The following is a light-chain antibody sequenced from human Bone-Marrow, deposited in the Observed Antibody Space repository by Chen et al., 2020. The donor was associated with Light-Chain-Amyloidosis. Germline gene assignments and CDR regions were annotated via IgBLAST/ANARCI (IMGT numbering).Light chain of an antibody. Sequence: SDVLTQPSSASVAPGQAATLASGGNNIGSTSVHWYQQTPGQAPLLVVYHDSDRPSGIPERLSGSNSGTSATLTISRVESGDEADYYCQVWDSSSDRPVFGGGTKLTVL. CDR3: QVWDSSSDRPV. V-gene: IGLV3-21*02. CDR2: HDS. CDR1: NIGSTS. J-gene: IGLJ3*02.